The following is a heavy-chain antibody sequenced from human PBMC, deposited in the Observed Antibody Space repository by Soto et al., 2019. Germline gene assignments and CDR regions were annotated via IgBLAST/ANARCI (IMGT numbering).Heavy chain of an antibody. J-gene: IGHJ4*02. CDR2: IIPIFGTA. D-gene: IGHD2-2*01. CDR3: SRGAQYQLLRYYFDS. V-gene: IGHV1-69*13. CDR1: AGNFSSYA. Sequence: SVKVSCKASAGNFSSYAISGVRQAPGQGLEWMGGIIPIFGTANYAQKFQGRVTITADESTSTAYMELSSLRSEDTAVYYCSRGAQYQLLRYYFDSWGQGTLVTVSS.